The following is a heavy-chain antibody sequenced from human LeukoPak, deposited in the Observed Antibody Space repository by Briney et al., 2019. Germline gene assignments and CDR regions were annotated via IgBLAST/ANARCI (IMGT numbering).Heavy chain of an antibody. J-gene: IGHJ6*02. CDR3: ANGDYETRYYGMDV. V-gene: IGHV4-30-4*01. Sequence: PSQTLSLTCTVSGGSISSGDYYWTWIRQPPGKGLEWIGYIYYTGSTYYNPSLKSRVTISLYTSKNQFSLKLSSVTAADTAVYYCANGDYETRYYGMDVWGQGTTVTVSS. D-gene: IGHD4-17*01. CDR2: IYYTGST. CDR1: GGSISSGDYY.